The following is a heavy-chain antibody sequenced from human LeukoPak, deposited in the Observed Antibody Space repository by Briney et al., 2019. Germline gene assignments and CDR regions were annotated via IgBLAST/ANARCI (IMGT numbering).Heavy chain of an antibody. D-gene: IGHD1-26*01. V-gene: IGHV4-61*02. J-gene: IGHJ4*02. CDR2: IYTSGST. CDR3: ARHPPNSGIDY. CDR1: GGSISSGSYY. Sequence: SETLSLTCTVSGGSISSGSYYWSWIRQPAGKGLEWIGRIYTSGSTNYNPSLKSRVTISVDTSKNQFSLKLSSVTAADTAVYYCARHPPNSGIDYWGQGTLVTVSS.